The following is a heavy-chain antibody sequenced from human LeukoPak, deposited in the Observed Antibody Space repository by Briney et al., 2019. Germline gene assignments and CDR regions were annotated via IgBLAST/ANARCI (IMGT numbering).Heavy chain of an antibody. V-gene: IGHV3-21*01. CDR3: ARGPLPDY. CDR1: GFSFSFSN. J-gene: IGHJ4*02. Sequence: KPGGSLRLSCAASGFSFSFSNMNWVRQAPGKGLEWVSYISSTNGHTYYADSVNGRFTISRDNAKNSLYLQMNSLRAEDTAVYYCARGPLPDYWGQGTLVTVSS. CDR2: ISSTNGHT.